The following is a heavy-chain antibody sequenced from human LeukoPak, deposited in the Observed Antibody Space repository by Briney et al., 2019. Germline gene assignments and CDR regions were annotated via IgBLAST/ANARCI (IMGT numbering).Heavy chain of an antibody. J-gene: IGHJ5*01. CDR2: ITGSGGTT. D-gene: IGHD6-13*01. CDR3: ARESPVAATGRSWFDS. CDR1: GFTFSSYA. Sequence: GGSLRLSCAASGFTFSSYAMSWVREAPGKGLEWVSTITGSGGTTYYADSVKGRFTISRDNSKNTLYLQMNSLRAEDTALYYCARESPVAATGRSWFDSWGQGTLVTVSS. V-gene: IGHV3-23*01.